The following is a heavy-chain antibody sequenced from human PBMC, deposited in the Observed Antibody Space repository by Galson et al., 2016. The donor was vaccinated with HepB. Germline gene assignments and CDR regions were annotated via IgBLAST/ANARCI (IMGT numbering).Heavy chain of an antibody. V-gene: IGHV4-4*02. Sequence: ETLSLTCAVSGDSISSNNWWSWVRQPPGKGLEWMGEMYHSGYTNYNPSLKSRVFVSVDTSKNQFSLKLTSLTATDTAVYYCARRVSHCSSSTCLLDSWGQGTPVTVSS. D-gene: IGHD2-2*01. CDR1: GDSISSNNW. CDR3: ARRVSHCSSSTCLLDS. J-gene: IGHJ4*02. CDR2: MYHSGYT.